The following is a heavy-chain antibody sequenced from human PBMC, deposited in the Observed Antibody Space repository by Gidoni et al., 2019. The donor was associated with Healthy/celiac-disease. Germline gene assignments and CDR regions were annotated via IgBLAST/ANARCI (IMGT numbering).Heavy chain of an antibody. CDR1: GYTLTELL. CDR2: FDPEDGET. Sequence: QVQLVQSGAEVKKPGASVKVSCKVSGYTLTELLIHWVRPAPGKGLEWMGGFDPEDGETIYAQKFQGRVTMTEDTSTDTAYMELSSLRSEDTAVYYCATDLVGQPLEGSSSYYYYGMDVWGQGTTVTVSS. V-gene: IGHV1-24*01. D-gene: IGHD6-6*01. J-gene: IGHJ6*02. CDR3: ATDLVGQPLEGSSSYYYYGMDV.